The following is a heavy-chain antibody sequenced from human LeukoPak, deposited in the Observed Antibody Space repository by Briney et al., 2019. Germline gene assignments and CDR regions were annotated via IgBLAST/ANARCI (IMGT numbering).Heavy chain of an antibody. D-gene: IGHD6-6*01. V-gene: IGHV3-21*01. Sequence: GGSLRLSCAASGFTFSSYSMNWVRQAPGKGLEWVSSISSSSSYIYYADSVKGRFTISRDNAKNSLYLQMNSLRAEDTAVYYCARDRQIAARLTRKSYGMDVWGQGTTVTVSS. CDR1: GFTFSSYS. CDR3: ARDRQIAARLTRKSYGMDV. CDR2: ISSSSSYI. J-gene: IGHJ6*02.